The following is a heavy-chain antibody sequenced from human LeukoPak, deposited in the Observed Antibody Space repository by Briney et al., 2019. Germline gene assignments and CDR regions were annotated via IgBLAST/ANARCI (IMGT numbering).Heavy chain of an antibody. CDR1: GFTFSSYA. J-gene: IGHJ4*02. CDR3: AKGNIAELPAAPYY. D-gene: IGHD2-2*01. Sequence: RGSLRLSCAASGFTFSSYAMSWLRQAPGKGLEWVSSISGSYGTTYYADSVKGRFTISRDNSKNTLYLQMNSLRAEDTALYYCAKGNIAELPAAPYYWGQGTLVTVSS. CDR2: ISGSYGTT. V-gene: IGHV3-23*01.